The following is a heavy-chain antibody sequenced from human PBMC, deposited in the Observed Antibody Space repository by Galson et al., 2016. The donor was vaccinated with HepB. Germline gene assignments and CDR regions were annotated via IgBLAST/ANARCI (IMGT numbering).Heavy chain of an antibody. Sequence: SLRLSCAASGFTFSNYGMHWVRQAPGKGLEWVAVTWNDGSTEYYADSVKGRFTISRDNSKNTLYLQMNSLRAEDTAVYYCARDFDTGGGYFDYWGQGTLVTVSS. CDR3: ARDFDTGGGYFDY. V-gene: IGHV3-33*01. CDR2: TWNDGSTE. D-gene: IGHD3-9*01. J-gene: IGHJ4*02. CDR1: GFTFSNYG.